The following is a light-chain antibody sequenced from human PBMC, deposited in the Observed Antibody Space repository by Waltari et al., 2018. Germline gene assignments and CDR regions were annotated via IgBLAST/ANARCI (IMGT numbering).Light chain of an antibody. V-gene: IGKV2-28*01. J-gene: IGKJ5*01. CDR1: QSLLQINGYNS. CDR3: MQALESPIT. Sequence: IVMTQSPHSLPVHPGGPASLFCRSSQSLLQINGYNSLDWYLRKLGQSPQLLIYLVSNRSSGVPDRVSGSGSGTDFSLKISRVEAEDVGIYYCMQALESPITFGQGTRLEIK. CDR2: LVS.